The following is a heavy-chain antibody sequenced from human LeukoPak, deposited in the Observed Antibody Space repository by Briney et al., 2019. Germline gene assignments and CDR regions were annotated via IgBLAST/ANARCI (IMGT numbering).Heavy chain of an antibody. J-gene: IGHJ3*02. CDR2: IYTSGST. V-gene: IGHV4-61*02. D-gene: IGHD1-26*01. CDR3: AREGWELPYDAFDI. CDR1: GGSISSGSYY. Sequence: SETLSLTCTVSGGSISSGSYYWSWIRQPAGKGLEWIGRIYTSGSTNYNPSLKSRVTISVDTSKNQFSLKLSSVTAADTAVYYCAREGWELPYDAFDIWGQGTMVTVFS.